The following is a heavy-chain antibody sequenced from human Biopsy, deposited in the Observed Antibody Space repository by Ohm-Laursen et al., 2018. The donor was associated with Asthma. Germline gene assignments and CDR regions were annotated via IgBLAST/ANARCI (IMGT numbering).Heavy chain of an antibody. Sequence: SLRLSCAASRFTYEMHCVRQAPGKGLEWVAVISYDGSSIYYADSVKGRFTISRDYSKNTLYLQMHSLRAEDTAVYYCARTFHFWSPYHAEHYQLWGQGTLVTVSS. J-gene: IGHJ1*01. CDR3: ARTFHFWSPYHAEHYQL. CDR1: RFTYE. D-gene: IGHD3-3*02. CDR2: ISYDGSSI. V-gene: IGHV3-30*14.